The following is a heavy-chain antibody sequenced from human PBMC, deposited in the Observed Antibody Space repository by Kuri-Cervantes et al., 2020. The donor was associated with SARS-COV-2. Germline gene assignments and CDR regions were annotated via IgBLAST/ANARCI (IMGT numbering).Heavy chain of an antibody. CDR3: ARDWEPRDYYYYGMDV. V-gene: IGHV3-48*01. J-gene: IGHJ6*02. CDR1: GFIFSSYG. CDR2: ISSSSSTI. Sequence: GGSLRLSCAASGFIFSSYGMHWVRQAPGKGLEWVSYISSSSSTIYYADSVKGRFTISRDNAKNSLYLQMNSLRAEDTAVYYCARDWEPRDYYYYGMDVWGQGTTVTVSS. D-gene: IGHD1-14*01.